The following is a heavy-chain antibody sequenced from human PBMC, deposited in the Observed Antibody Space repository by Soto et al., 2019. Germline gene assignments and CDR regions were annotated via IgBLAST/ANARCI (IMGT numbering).Heavy chain of an antibody. CDR3: AKSIAAADY. Sequence: GGPLRLSCADSGFTFSSYAMGWVRQAPGKGLEWVSAISGSGGSTYYADSVKGRFTISRDNSKNTLYLQMNSLRAEDTAVYYCAKSIAAADYWGQGTLVTVSS. D-gene: IGHD6-13*01. CDR1: GFTFSSYA. V-gene: IGHV3-23*01. J-gene: IGHJ4*02. CDR2: ISGSGGST.